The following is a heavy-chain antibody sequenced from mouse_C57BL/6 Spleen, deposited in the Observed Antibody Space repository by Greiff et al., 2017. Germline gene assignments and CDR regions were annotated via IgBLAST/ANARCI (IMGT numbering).Heavy chain of an antibody. J-gene: IGHJ2*01. V-gene: IGHV1-61*01. D-gene: IGHD1-1*01. CDR2: IYPSDSET. Sequence: QVQLQQPGAELVRPGSSVKLSCKASGYTFTSYWMDWVKQRPGQGLEWIGNIYPSDSETHYNQKFKDKDTLTVDKSSSTAYMQLSSLTSEDSAVYYCARGGDYGSLYYFDDWGPGTTLTVSS. CDR3: ARGGDYGSLYYFDD. CDR1: GYTFTSYW.